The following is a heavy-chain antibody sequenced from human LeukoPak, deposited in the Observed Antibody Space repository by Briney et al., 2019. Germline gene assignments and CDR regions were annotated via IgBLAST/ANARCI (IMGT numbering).Heavy chain of an antibody. V-gene: IGHV3-23*01. Sequence: GGSLRLSCAASGFTLNSYIMGWVRQAPGKGLEWVSSITTGGGGTYYADSVKGRFTISRDNSKNSLYLQMNSLRAEDTALYYCAKARSHSISDFDYWGQGTLVTVSS. CDR1: GFTLNSYI. CDR3: AKARSHSISDFDY. CDR2: ITTGGGGT. D-gene: IGHD4-11*01. J-gene: IGHJ4*02.